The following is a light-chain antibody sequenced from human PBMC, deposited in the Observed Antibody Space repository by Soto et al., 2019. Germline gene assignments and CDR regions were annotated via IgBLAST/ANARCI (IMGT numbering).Light chain of an antibody. J-gene: IGKJ1*01. V-gene: IGKV3-15*01. CDR3: HQYNNWSRT. CDR2: RAS. CDR1: QSVSSN. Sequence: EIVMTQSPATLSVSPGERATLSCRASQSVSSNLAWYQQKPGQAPRLLIYRASTRATGIPARFSGSGSGTEFTLTISSLQSEDFAVYYCHQYNNWSRTFGQGTKVEIK.